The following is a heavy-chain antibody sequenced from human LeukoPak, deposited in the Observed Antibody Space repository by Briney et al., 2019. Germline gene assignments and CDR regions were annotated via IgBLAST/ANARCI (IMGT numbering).Heavy chain of an antibody. Sequence: GRSLRLSCAASGFTFSSYGMHWVRQAPGKGLEWVAVISYDGSNKYYADSVKGRFTISRDNSENTLYLQMNSVRAEDTAVYYCAREAFGETRDWYFDLWGRGTLVTVSS. CDR2: ISYDGSNK. CDR3: AREAFGETRDWYFDL. CDR1: GFTFSSYG. D-gene: IGHD3-10*01. J-gene: IGHJ2*01. V-gene: IGHV3-30*03.